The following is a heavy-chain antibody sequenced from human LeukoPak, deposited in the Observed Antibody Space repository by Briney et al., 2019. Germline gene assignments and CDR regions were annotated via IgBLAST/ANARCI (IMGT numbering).Heavy chain of an antibody. CDR2: IFHTGST. CDR3: ARGMWFDTLFSAFDV. J-gene: IGHJ3*01. CDR1: GDSISSRNW. Sequence: SETLSLTCSVSGDSISSRNWWTWVRQTREKGLEWIWEIFHTGSTNYNPSVEGRVTISIDKSRNHFSLMLTSVTAADTALYYCARGMWFDTLFSAFDVWGQGTMVSVSS. D-gene: IGHD3-10*01. V-gene: IGHV4-4*02.